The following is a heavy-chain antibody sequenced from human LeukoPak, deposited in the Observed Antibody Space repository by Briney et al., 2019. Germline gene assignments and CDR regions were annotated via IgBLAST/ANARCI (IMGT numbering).Heavy chain of an antibody. CDR2: IYTRGGT. CDR1: GDSISSYY. CDR3: ARLTRLSTSPDRYYLDY. V-gene: IGHV4-4*09. Sequence: SETLSLTCTVSGDSISSYYWSWIRQPPGKGLEWIGYIYTRGGTNYIPSLKGRVTISIDTSKNQFSLKLSSVTAADSAVYYCARLTRLSTSPDRYYLDYWGQGTLVTVSS. D-gene: IGHD6-6*01. J-gene: IGHJ4*02.